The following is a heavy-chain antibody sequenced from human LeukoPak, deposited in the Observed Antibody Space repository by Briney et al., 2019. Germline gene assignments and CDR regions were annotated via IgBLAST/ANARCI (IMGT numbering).Heavy chain of an antibody. J-gene: IGHJ4*02. Sequence: SETLSLTCTVSGGSISSYYWSWIRQPPGKGLEWIGYIYYSGSTNYNPSLKSRVTISVDTSKNQFSLKLSSVTAADMAVYYCARGPRYCGGDCYQSSFDYWGQGTLVTVSS. CDR2: IYYSGST. CDR1: GGSISSYY. D-gene: IGHD2-21*02. CDR3: ARGPRYCGGDCYQSSFDY. V-gene: IGHV4-59*01.